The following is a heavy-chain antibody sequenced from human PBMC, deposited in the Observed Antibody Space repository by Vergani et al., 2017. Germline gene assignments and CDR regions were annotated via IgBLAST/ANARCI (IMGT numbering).Heavy chain of an antibody. V-gene: IGHV4-38-2*01. CDR3: ARVDTXVPATSHFYYMDV. Sequence: QVQLQESGPGLVKPSETLPLTCAVSGYSISSGYYWGWMRQPPEKGLEWIGSIYHSGITYYNPSLRSRITISVDTSQNQFSLKLRSVTAADTAVYYCARVDTXVPATSHFYYMDVWGKGTTVVVSS. D-gene: IGHD6-25*01. J-gene: IGHJ6*03. CDR1: GYSISSGYY. CDR2: IYHSGIT.